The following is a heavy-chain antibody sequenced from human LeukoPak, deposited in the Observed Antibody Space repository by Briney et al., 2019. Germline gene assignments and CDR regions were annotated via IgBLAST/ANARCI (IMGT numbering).Heavy chain of an antibody. D-gene: IGHD3-16*01. J-gene: IGHJ4*02. CDR3: ARFDPGLGWAFDY. Sequence: SETLSLTCTVSGGSFSSYSWSWIRQPSGKGREWIGEINHSGRANYSPSLQSRVTISIDTSKNQFSLILNSVTAADTSVYFCARFDPGLGWAFDYWGQGTLVTVSS. CDR2: INHSGRA. CDR1: GGSFSSYS. V-gene: IGHV4-34*01.